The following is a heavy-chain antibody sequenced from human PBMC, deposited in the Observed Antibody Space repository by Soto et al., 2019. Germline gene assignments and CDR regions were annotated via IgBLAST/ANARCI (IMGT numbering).Heavy chain of an antibody. D-gene: IGHD6-13*01. CDR1: GFSLSTSGVG. J-gene: IGHJ4*02. Sequence: QITLKESGPTLVKPTQTLTLTCTFSGFSLSTSGVGVGWIRQPPGKALEWLALIYWNDDKRYSPSLKSRLTITKDTSKNQVVLTMPNMDPVDTATYYCAHAEGSSWWGGGFDYWGRGTLVTVSS. V-gene: IGHV2-5*01. CDR3: AHAEGSSWWGGGFDY. CDR2: IYWNDDK.